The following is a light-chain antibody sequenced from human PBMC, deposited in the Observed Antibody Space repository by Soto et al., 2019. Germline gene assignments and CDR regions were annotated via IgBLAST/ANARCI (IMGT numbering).Light chain of an antibody. CDR2: DAS. Sequence: DIQMTQSPSILSASAGDRVTITCRASQSISSWLAWYQQKPGKAPKLLIYDASSSESGVPSRFSGSGSGTEFTLTISSLQPDDFATYYCQQYNSYSPFGQGTRREIK. CDR1: QSISSW. CDR3: QQYNSYSP. J-gene: IGKJ5*01. V-gene: IGKV1-5*01.